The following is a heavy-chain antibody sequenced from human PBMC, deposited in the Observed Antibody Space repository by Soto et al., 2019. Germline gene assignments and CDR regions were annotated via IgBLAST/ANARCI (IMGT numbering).Heavy chain of an antibody. D-gene: IGHD3-9*01. CDR1: GGSFSGYY. CDR2: INHSGST. CDR3: ARGLPKLLRYFDWSLYWFDP. J-gene: IGHJ5*02. V-gene: IGHV4-34*01. Sequence: PSETLSLTCAVYGGSFSGYYWCWIRQPPGKGLEWIGEINHSGSTNYNPSLKSRVTISVDTSKNQFSLKLSSVTAADTAVYYCARGLPKLLRYFDWSLYWFDPWGQGTLVTVSS.